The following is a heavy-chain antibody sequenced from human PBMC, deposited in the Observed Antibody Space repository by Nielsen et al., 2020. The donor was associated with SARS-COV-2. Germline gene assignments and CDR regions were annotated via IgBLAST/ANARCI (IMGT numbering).Heavy chain of an antibody. D-gene: IGHD5-12*01. V-gene: IGHV1-2*06. CDR1: GYTFTSYY. Sequence: ASVKVSCKASGYTFTSYYMHWVRQAPGQGLEWMGRINPNSGGTNYAQKFQGRVTMTRDTSISTAYMELSRLRSDDTAVYYCARDFCGYSGYDLRCHFDYWGQGTLVTVSS. CDR2: INPNSGGT. J-gene: IGHJ4*02. CDR3: ARDFCGYSGYDLRCHFDY.